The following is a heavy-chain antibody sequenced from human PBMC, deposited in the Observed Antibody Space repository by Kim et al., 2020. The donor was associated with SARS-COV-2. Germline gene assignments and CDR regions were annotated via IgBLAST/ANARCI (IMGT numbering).Heavy chain of an antibody. CDR2: INAGNGNT. V-gene: IGHV1-3*01. CDR1: GYTFTSYA. J-gene: IGHJ6*02. Sequence: ASVKVSCKASGYTFTSYAMHWVRQAPGQSLEWMGWINAGNGNTKYSQKFQGRVTITRDTSASTAYMELSSLRSEDTAVYYCARGGTVTKDFYYYYYDMDVWGQETTVSVPS. CDR3: ARGGTVTKDFYYYYYDMDV. D-gene: IGHD4-17*01.